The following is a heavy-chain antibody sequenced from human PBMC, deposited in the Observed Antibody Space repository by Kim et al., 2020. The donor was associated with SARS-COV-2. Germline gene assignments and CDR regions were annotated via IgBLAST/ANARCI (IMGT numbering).Heavy chain of an antibody. CDR3: ARYMGTRDYYMDV. Sequence: YAQKLQGRVTMTTDTSTSTAYMELRSLRSDDTAVYYCARYMGTRDYYMDVWGKGTTVTVSS. D-gene: IGHD7-27*01. V-gene: IGHV1-18*01. J-gene: IGHJ6*03.